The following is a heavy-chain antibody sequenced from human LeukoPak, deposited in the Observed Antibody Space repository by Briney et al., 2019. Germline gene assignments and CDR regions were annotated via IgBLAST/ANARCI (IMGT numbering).Heavy chain of an antibody. CDR1: GGSISSYY. J-gene: IGHJ4*02. Sequence: SETLSLTCTVSGGSISSYYWSWIRQPPGKGLEWIGYIYYSGSTNYNPSLKSRVTISVDTSKNQFSLKLSSVTAADTAVYYCVRHQRYYDSSGYYFDYWGQGTLVTVSS. CDR3: VRHQRYYDSSGYYFDY. V-gene: IGHV4-59*08. D-gene: IGHD3-22*01. CDR2: IYYSGST.